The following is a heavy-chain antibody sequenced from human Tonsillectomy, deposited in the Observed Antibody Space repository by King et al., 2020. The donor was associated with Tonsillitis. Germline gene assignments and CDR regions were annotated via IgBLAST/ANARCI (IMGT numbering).Heavy chain of an antibody. J-gene: IGHJ3*02. D-gene: IGHD6-19*01. CDR3: ARARIAVAGTDAFDI. CDR1: GYTFTGYY. CDR2: SNPVSGGT. V-gene: IGHV1-2*02. Sequence: VQLVESGAEVKKPGASVKVSCKASGYTFTGYYMHWVRQAPGQGLEWMGWSNPVSGGTNYVQKFQGRVTMTRDTSITTAYMELSRLRSDDTAVYYCARARIAVAGTDAFDIWGQGTMVTVSS.